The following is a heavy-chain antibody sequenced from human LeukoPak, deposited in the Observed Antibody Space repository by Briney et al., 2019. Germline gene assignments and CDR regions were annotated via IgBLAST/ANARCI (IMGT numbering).Heavy chain of an antibody. Sequence: GGSLRLSCAASGLTFSSYSMNWVRQAPGKGLEWVSSISSSSNYIYYADSMKGRFTISRDNAKNSLYLQMNSLRAEDTAVYYCVRSMATITSSFDYWGQGTLVTVSS. J-gene: IGHJ4*02. CDR1: GLTFSSYS. V-gene: IGHV3-21*01. D-gene: IGHD5-24*01. CDR3: VRSMATITSSFDY. CDR2: ISSSSNYI.